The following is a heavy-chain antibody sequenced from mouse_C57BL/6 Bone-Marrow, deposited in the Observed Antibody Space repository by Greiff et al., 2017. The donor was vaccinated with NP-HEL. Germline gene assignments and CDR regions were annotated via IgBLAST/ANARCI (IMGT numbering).Heavy chain of an antibody. CDR3: VNYWFAY. V-gene: IGHV1-52*01. D-gene: IGHD1-3*01. J-gene: IGHJ3*01. CDR2: IDPSDSET. CDR1: GYTFTSYW. Sequence: QVHVKQPGAELVRPGSSVKLSCKASGYTFTSYWMHWVKQRPIQGLEWIGNIDPSDSETHYNQKFKDKATLTVDKSSSTAYMQLSSLTSEDSAVYYCVNYWFAYWGQGTLVTVSA.